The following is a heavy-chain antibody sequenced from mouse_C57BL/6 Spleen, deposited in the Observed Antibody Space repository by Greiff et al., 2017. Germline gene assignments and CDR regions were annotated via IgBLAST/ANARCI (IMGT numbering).Heavy chain of an antibody. CDR1: GFTFSSYG. D-gene: IGHD4-1*01. V-gene: IGHV5-6*01. CDR2: ISSSGSYT. J-gene: IGHJ3*01. Sequence: EVHLVQSGGDLVKPGGSLKLSCAASGFTFSSYGMSWVRQTPDQRLEWVATISSSGSYTYYPASVQGRFTISTDTAKNTPYLQMCSLKSEDTAMYSFAKPTNCDSPSWFAYWGQGTLVTVSA. CDR3: AKPTNCDSPSWFAY.